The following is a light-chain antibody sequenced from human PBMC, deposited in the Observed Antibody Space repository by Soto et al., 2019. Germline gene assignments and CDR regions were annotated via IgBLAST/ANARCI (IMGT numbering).Light chain of an antibody. CDR2: LGS. CDR3: MQARQNPYT. CDR1: QSLLHGNGYTY. V-gene: IGKV2-28*01. J-gene: IGKJ2*01. Sequence: DIVMTQSPLSLPVTPGEPASISCRSSQSLLHGNGYTYLDWYLQKPGQSPQLLIFLGSNRASGVXDXXSGSVSGTDFTLKISRVEAEDVGVYYCMQARQNPYTFGQGTKLEIK.